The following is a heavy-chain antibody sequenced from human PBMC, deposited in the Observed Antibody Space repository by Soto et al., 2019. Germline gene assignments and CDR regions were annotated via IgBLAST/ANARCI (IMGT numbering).Heavy chain of an antibody. J-gene: IGHJ4*02. D-gene: IGHD2-15*01. CDR2: ISYDGSNK. V-gene: IGHV3-30-3*01. Sequence: GGSLRLSCAASGFTFSSYAMHWVRQAPGKGLEWVAVISYDGSNKYYADSVKGRFTISRDNSKNTLYLQMNSLRAEDTAVYYCASFFCSGGSCYSEVDYWGQGTLVTVSS. CDR3: ASFFCSGGSCYSEVDY. CDR1: GFTFSSYA.